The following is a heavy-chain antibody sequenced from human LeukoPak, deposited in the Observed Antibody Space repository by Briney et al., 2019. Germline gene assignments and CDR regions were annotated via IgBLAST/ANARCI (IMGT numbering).Heavy chain of an antibody. CDR3: ARERVGAMIFDY. D-gene: IGHD1-26*01. CDR2: IYYSGST. CDR1: GGSISSYY. J-gene: IGHJ4*02. V-gene: IGHV4-59*01. Sequence: TSETLSLTCTVSGGSISSYYWSWIRQPPGKGLEWIGYIYYSGSTNYNPSLKSRVTISVDTSKNQFSLKLSSVTAADTAVYCCARERVGAMIFDYWGQGTLVTVSS.